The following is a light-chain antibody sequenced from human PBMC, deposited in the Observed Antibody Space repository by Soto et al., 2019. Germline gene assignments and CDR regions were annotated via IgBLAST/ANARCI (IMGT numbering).Light chain of an antibody. J-gene: IGKJ1*01. CDR1: QSISNW. CDR2: DAS. V-gene: IGKV1-5*01. Sequence: DIQMTQSPSTLSASVGDRVTITCRASQSISNWLAWYQQKPGKAPKLLIYDASILESGVPSRFSGSGSGTEITLTISSLQPDDFATYYCQQYNSYSPFGQGTKVDIK. CDR3: QQYNSYSP.